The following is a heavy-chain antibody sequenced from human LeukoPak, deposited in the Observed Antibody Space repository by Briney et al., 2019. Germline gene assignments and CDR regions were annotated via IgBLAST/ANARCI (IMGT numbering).Heavy chain of an antibody. D-gene: IGHD6-19*01. J-gene: IGHJ4*02. Sequence: GGSLRLSCTVSGFTVSSNSMSWVRQAPGKGLEWVSFIYSDNTHYSDSVKGRFTISRDNSKNTLYLQMNSLRAEDTAVYYCARAIAVASTRHFDYWGQGTLVTVSS. CDR3: ARAIAVASTRHFDY. CDR2: IYSDNT. V-gene: IGHV3-53*01. CDR1: GFTVSSNS.